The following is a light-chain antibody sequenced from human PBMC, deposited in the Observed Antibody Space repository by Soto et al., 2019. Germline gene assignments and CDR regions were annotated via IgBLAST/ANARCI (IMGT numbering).Light chain of an antibody. CDR3: QQYYSYPAIT. V-gene: IGKV1-5*01. J-gene: IGKJ5*01. Sequence: DIQMTQSPSTLSASVGDRVMITCRASQNINNRLARYQQKPGKAPKLLIYAASTLQSGVPSRFSGSGSGTDFTLTISCLQSEDFATYYCQQYYSYPAITFGQGTRLEI. CDR2: AAS. CDR1: QNINNR.